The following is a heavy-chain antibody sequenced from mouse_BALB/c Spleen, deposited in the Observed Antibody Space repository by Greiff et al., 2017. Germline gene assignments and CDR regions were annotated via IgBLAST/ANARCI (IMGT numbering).Heavy chain of an antibody. Sequence: VQLQQSGAELVKPGASVKLSCTASGFNIKDTYMHWVKQRPEQGLEWIGRIDPANGNTKYDPKFQGKATITADTSSNTAYLQLSSLTSEDTAVYYCASYDYDEGGCAYWGQGTLVTVSA. CDR1: GFNIKDTY. CDR2: IDPANGNT. D-gene: IGHD2-4*01. J-gene: IGHJ3*01. V-gene: IGHV14-3*02. CDR3: ASYDYDEGGCAY.